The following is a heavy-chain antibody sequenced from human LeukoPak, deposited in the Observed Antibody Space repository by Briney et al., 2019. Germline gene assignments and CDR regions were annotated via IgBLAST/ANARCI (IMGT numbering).Heavy chain of an antibody. V-gene: IGHV4-30-2*01. CDR1: GGSISSGGYS. J-gene: IGHJ4*02. CDR2: IYHSGST. Sequence: PSETLSLTCAVSGGSISSGGYSWSWIRQPPGKGLEWIGYIYHSGSTYYNPSLKSRVTISVDRSKNQFSLKLSSVTAADTAVYYCARGIAAAAVYYFDYWGQGTLVTVSS. CDR3: ARGIAAAAVYYFDY. D-gene: IGHD6-13*01.